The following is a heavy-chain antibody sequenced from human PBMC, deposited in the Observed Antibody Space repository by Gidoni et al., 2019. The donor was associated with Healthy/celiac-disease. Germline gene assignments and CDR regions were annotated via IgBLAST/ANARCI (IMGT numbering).Heavy chain of an antibody. CDR3: ARDPIYYYGMDV. Sequence: QVQLVQSGAEVKKPGSSVKVSCKASGCTFSSSAISWVRQAPGQGLEWMGRIIPILGIANYEQKFQGRVTITADKSTSTAYMELSSLRSEDTAVYYCARDPIYYYGMDVWGQGTTVTVSS. CDR2: IIPILGIA. CDR1: GCTFSSSA. V-gene: IGHV1-69*04. J-gene: IGHJ6*02.